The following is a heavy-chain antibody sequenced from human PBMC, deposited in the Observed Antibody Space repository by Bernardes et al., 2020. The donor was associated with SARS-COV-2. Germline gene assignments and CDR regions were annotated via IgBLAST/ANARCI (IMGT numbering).Heavy chain of an antibody. CDR3: AREISNYYGMDV. Sequence: GGSLRLSCAASGFTFSSYGMHWVRQAPGKGLEWVAVIWYDGSNKYYADSVKGRFTIPRDNSKNTLYLQMNSLRAEDTAVYYCAREISNYYGMDVWGQGTTVTVSS. CDR1: GFTFSSYG. V-gene: IGHV3-33*01. CDR2: IWYDGSNK. J-gene: IGHJ6*02.